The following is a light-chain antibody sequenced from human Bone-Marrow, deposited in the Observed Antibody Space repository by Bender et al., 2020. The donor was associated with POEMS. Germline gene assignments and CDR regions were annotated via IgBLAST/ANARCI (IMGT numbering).Light chain of an antibody. Sequence: QSALTQPASVSGSPGQSITISCTGTSSDVGTYNLVSWYQQHPGKAPKLVIYDVTNRPSGVSNRFSGSKSGNTASLTISGLQAEDEADYYCSSYTSSSTIFGTGTEVTVL. CDR3: SSYTSSSTI. V-gene: IGLV2-14*02. CDR2: DVT. CDR1: SSDVGTYNL. J-gene: IGLJ1*01.